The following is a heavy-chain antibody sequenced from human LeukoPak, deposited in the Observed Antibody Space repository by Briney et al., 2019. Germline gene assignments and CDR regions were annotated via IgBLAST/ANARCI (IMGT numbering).Heavy chain of an antibody. V-gene: IGHV3-33*01. CDR3: ARDRMIGPIAVAPFDP. D-gene: IGHD6-19*01. J-gene: IGHJ5*02. CDR1: GFTFSSYG. CDR2: IWYDGSNK. Sequence: LPGGSLRLSCAASGFTFSSYGMHWVRQAPGKGLEWVAVIWYDGSNKYYADSVKGRFTISRDNSKNTLYLQMNSLRAEDMAVYYCARDRMIGPIAVAPFDPWGQGTLVTVSS.